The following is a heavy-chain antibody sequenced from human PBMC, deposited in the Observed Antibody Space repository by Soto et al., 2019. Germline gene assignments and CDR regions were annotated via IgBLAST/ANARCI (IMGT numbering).Heavy chain of an antibody. D-gene: IGHD2-21*01. Sequence: QVQLVQSRAEVKKPGSSVKVSCKASGGTFSSYTISWVRQAPGQGLEWMGRIIPILGIANYAQKFQGRVTITADKSTSTAYMELSSLRSEDTAVYYCARAYCGGDCYSEYYYYMDVWGKGTTVTVSS. CDR2: IIPILGIA. J-gene: IGHJ6*03. CDR3: ARAYCGGDCYSEYYYYMDV. CDR1: GGTFSSYT. V-gene: IGHV1-69*02.